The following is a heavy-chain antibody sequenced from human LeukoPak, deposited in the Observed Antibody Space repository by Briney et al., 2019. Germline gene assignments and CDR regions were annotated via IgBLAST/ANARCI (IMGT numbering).Heavy chain of an antibody. V-gene: IGHV4-39*07. J-gene: IGHJ3*02. CDR3: AREEGSSYYYDSSGYRYDAFDI. Sequence: PSETLSLTCTVSGGSISSSSYYWGWIRQPPGKGLEWIGSIYYSGSTYYNPSLKSRVTISVDTSKNQFSLKLSSVTAADTAVYYCAREEGSSYYYDSSGYRYDAFDIWGQGTMVTVSS. CDR1: GGSISSSSYY. CDR2: IYYSGST. D-gene: IGHD3-22*01.